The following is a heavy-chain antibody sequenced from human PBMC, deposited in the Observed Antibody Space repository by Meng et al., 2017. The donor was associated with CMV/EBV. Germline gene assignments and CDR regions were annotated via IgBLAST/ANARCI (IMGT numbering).Heavy chain of an antibody. D-gene: IGHD4-11*01. CDR3: ARHDLYSYSNHVPVKYNWFDP. CDR2: IYYSGST. CDR1: GGSISSSSYY. Sequence: SETLSLTCTVSGGSISSSSYYWGWIRQPPGKGLEWIGSIYYSGSTYYNPSLKSRVTISVDTSKNQFSLKLSSVTAADTAVYYCARHDLYSYSNHVPVKYNWFDPWGQGTLVTVSS. V-gene: IGHV4-39*01. J-gene: IGHJ5*02.